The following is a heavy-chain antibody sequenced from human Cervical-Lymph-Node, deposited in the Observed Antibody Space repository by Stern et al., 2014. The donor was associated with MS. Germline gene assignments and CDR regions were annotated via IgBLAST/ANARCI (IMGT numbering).Heavy chain of an antibody. Sequence: QVQLVQSGAEVKKPGSSVKVSCKASGGPFSNYATSWVRQAPGQGLEWMGGLVPLFGKPNYAQKFQGRVTITADESTSTAYMDLSSLRSEDTAVYYCASPLTATSVPFGYYGMDVWGQGTTVTVS. J-gene: IGHJ6*02. D-gene: IGHD4-17*01. CDR1: GGPFSNYA. CDR2: LVPLFGKP. CDR3: ASPLTATSVPFGYYGMDV. V-gene: IGHV1-69*01.